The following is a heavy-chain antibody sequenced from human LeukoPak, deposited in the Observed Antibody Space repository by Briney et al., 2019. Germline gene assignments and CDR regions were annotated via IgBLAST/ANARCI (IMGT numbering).Heavy chain of an antibody. CDR1: GGSISSSSYY. V-gene: IGHV4-39*01. CDR2: IYYSGST. Sequence: SETLSLTCTVSGGSISSSSYYWGWIRQPLGKGLEWIGSIYYSGSTYYNPSLKSRVTISVDTSKNQFSLKLSSVTAADTAVYYCARRNYYDSSGTDYWGQGTLVTVSS. CDR3: ARRNYYDSSGTDY. J-gene: IGHJ4*02. D-gene: IGHD3-22*01.